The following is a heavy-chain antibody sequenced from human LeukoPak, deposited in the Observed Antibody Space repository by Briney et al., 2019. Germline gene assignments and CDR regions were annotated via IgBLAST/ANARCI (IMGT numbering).Heavy chain of an antibody. D-gene: IGHD4-17*01. V-gene: IGHV3-11*05. CDR3: AKDGDYIDY. Sequence: GGSLRLSRAASGFTFSDYYMSWIRQAPGKGLEWVSYISSSGSYTNYADSVKGRFTISRDNAKNSLYLQMNSLRGEDTAVYYCAKDGDYIDYWGQGTLVTVSS. J-gene: IGHJ4*02. CDR2: ISSSGSYT. CDR1: GFTFSDYY.